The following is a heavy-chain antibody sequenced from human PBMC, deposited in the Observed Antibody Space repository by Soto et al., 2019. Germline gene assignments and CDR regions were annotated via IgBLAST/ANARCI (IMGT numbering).Heavy chain of an antibody. CDR2: IWYDGSNK. CDR1: GFTFSSYG. V-gene: IGHV3-33*01. CDR3: ARDVWSGSYSFGY. D-gene: IGHD1-26*01. Sequence: GGSLRLSCAASGFTFSSYGMHWVRQAPGKGLEWVAVIWYDGSNKYYADSVKGRFTISRDNSKNTLYLQMNSLRAEDTAVYYCARDVWSGSYSFGYWGQGTLVTVSS. J-gene: IGHJ4*02.